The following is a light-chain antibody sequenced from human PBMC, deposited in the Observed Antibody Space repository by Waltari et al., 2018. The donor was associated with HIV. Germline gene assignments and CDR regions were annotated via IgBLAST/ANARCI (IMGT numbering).Light chain of an antibody. CDR3: GTWDSSLSAYV. CDR2: DNN. J-gene: IGLJ1*01. CDR1: SSNIGDNY. Sequence: QSVLTQPPSVSAAPGQKVTISCSGSSSNIGDNYVTWYQQLPGTAPKLLIYDNNKRPSGIPDRFSGSKSGPSATLGITGLQTGDEADYYCGTWDSSLSAYVFGTGTKVTVL. V-gene: IGLV1-51*01.